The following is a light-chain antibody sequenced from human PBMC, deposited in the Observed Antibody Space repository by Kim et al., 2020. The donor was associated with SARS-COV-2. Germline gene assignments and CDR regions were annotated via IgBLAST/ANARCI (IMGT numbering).Light chain of an antibody. CDR3: QQYSGNPRT. Sequence: ASVGDRVTNTSRASQDIRSNLAWFQHKPEKAHKSLIYAASSLQSGAPSRFSGAGSGTDFTLTISTQQAEDSGTYYCQQYSGNPRTFGQGTKVDIK. J-gene: IGKJ1*01. CDR2: AAS. V-gene: IGKV1-16*01. CDR1: QDIRSN.